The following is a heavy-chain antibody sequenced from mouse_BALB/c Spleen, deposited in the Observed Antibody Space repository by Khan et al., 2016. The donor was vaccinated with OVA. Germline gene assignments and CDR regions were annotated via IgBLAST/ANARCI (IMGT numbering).Heavy chain of an antibody. D-gene: IGHD1-1*01. CDR1: GYTFTSYW. Sequence: DLVKPGASVKLSCKASGYTFTSYWINWIKQRPGQGLEWIGRIGPGSSNAYYPDMFKGKATLTVDTSSNTAYIQLSSLSSEDSAVYFCARENYYGRSGYAMDYWGQGTTVTVSA. J-gene: IGHJ4*01. V-gene: IGHV1S41*01. CDR2: IGPGSSNA. CDR3: ARENYYGRSGYAMDY.